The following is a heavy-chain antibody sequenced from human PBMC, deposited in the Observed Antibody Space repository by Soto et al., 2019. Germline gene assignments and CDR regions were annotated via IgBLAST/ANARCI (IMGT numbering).Heavy chain of an antibody. Sequence: SQTLSLTCAISGDSVSSNSAAWNWIRQSPSRGLEWLGRTYYRSKWYNDYAVSVKSRITINPDTSKNQFSLQLNSVTPEDTAVYYCARDTTVSTGTDDAFDIWGQGTMVTGSS. J-gene: IGHJ3*02. D-gene: IGHD4-17*01. CDR1: GDSVSSNSAA. V-gene: IGHV6-1*01. CDR3: ARDTTVSTGTDDAFDI. CDR2: TYYRSKWYN.